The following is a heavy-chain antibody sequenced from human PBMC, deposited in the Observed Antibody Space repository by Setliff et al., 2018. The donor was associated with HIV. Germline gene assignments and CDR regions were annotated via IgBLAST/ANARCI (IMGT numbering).Heavy chain of an antibody. J-gene: IGHJ4*02. Sequence: SVKVSCKAYGDTLTNYALSWVRQAPGQGLEWMGGIIPLFGTEDYAQKFQGRVTITADESTNTAYMELRSLTSDDTAVYYCARVVVVAAKLDYWGQGTLVTVSS. CDR1: GDTLTNYA. CDR2: IIPLFGTE. V-gene: IGHV1-69*13. CDR3: ARVVVVAAKLDY. D-gene: IGHD2-15*01.